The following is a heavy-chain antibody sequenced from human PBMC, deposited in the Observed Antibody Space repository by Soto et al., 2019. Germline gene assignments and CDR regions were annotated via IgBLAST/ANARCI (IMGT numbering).Heavy chain of an antibody. CDR1: GDSITNGDVY. CDR3: ARHLAPLFGADYFDY. D-gene: IGHD3-16*01. J-gene: IGHJ4*02. Sequence: QLQLQESGPGPVKPSETLSLICTVSGDSITNGDVYWGWVRQPPGKGLEWIATIHYRGNTYYDPSLMSRVTISIDTSENHFSLWLSSVTAADTAIYYCARHLAPLFGADYFDYWGQGALVTVSS. CDR2: IHYRGNT. V-gene: IGHV4-39*01.